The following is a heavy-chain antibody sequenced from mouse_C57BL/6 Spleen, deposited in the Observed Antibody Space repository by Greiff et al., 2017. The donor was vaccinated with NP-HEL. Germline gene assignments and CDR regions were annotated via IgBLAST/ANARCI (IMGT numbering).Heavy chain of an antibody. CDR1: GFTFSDFY. CDR3: ARDAGITGAMDY. D-gene: IGHD2-4*01. CDR2: SRNKANDYTT. V-gene: IGHV7-1*01. Sequence: EVQVVESGGGLVQSGRSLRLSCATSGFTFSDFYMEWVRQAPGKGLEWIAASRNKANDYTTEYSASVKGRFIVSRDTSQSILYLQMNALRAEDTAIYYCARDAGITGAMDYWGQGTSVTVSS. J-gene: IGHJ4*01.